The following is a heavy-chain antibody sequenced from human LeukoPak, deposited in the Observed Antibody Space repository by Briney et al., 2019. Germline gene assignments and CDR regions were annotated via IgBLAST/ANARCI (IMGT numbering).Heavy chain of an antibody. Sequence: SETLSLTCTVSGGSISSYYWSWIRQPPGKGLEWIGYIYYSGSTNYNPSLKSRVTISVDTSKNQFSLKVSSVTAADTAVYYCARLSGVRGVMDWGQGTLVTVSS. CDR1: GGSISSYY. J-gene: IGHJ4*02. V-gene: IGHV4-59*01. CDR3: ARLSGVRGVMD. CDR2: IYYSGST. D-gene: IGHD3-10*01.